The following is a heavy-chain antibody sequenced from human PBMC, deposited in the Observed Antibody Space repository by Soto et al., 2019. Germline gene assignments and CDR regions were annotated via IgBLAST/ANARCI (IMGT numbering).Heavy chain of an antibody. CDR2: IVASGGIT. CDR1: GFTFSSYP. CDR3: AKNSAATIRVGYDY. J-gene: IGHJ4*02. V-gene: IGHV3-23*01. Sequence: GGSLRLSCAASGFTFSSYPRSWVRQAPGQGLEWVSGIVASGGITYYADSVKGRFTISRDNSKNTLYLQMNSLRAEDTAVYYCAKNSAATIRVGYDYWGQGTLVTVSS. D-gene: IGHD5-12*01.